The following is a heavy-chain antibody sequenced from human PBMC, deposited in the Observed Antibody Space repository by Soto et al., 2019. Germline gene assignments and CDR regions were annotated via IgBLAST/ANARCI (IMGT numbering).Heavy chain of an antibody. Sequence: GASVKVSCKASGYTFTSYDINWVRQATGQGLEWMGWMNPNSGNTGYAQKFQGRVTMTRNTSISTAYMELSSLRSEDTAVYYCARGVWYYYDSSGYSCAFDIWGQGTMVTV. CDR3: ARGVWYYYDSSGYSCAFDI. D-gene: IGHD3-22*01. CDR1: GYTFTSYD. CDR2: MNPNSGNT. V-gene: IGHV1-8*01. J-gene: IGHJ3*02.